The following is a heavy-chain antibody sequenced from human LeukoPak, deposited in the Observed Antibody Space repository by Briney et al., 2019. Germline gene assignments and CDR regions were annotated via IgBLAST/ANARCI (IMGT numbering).Heavy chain of an antibody. CDR3: ATAGGSSGYHNFDY. V-gene: IGHV1-69*05. Sequence: ASVKVSCKASGGTFSSYDISWVLQAPGQGLEWMGGIIPIFGTANYAQKFQGRVTITTDESTSTAYMELSSLRSEDTAVYYCATAGGSSGYHNFDYWGQGTLVTVSS. CDR1: GGTFSSYD. J-gene: IGHJ4*02. CDR2: IIPIFGTA. D-gene: IGHD3-22*01.